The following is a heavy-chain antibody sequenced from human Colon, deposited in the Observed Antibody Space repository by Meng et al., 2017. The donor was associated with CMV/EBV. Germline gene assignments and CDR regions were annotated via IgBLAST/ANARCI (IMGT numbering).Heavy chain of an antibody. CDR2: IHYSGTT. Sequence: SETLSLTCTVFGDFSSRSNYYWGWIRQSPGKGLEWIGTIHYSGTTYYNPSLKIRLTISVDTSKNQFSLKLSSVTAADTAVYYCARIVLSGKGSFDNWGQGTLVTVSS. D-gene: IGHD2/OR15-2a*01. J-gene: IGHJ4*02. CDR1: GDFSSRSNYY. V-gene: IGHV4-39*07. CDR3: ARIVLSGKGSFDN.